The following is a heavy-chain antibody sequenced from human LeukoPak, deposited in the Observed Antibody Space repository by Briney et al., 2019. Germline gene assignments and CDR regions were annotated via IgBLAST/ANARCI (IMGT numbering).Heavy chain of an antibody. CDR3: ARDKGVAGTLLQNNWFDP. CDR1: GFTFSDYY. Sequence: GGSLRLSCAASGFTFSDYYMSWIRQAPGKGLEWVSYISSSGSTIYYADSVKGRFTISRDNAKNSLYLQMNSLRAEDTAVYYCARDKGVAGTLLQNNWFDPWGQGTLVTVSS. V-gene: IGHV3-11*04. D-gene: IGHD6-19*01. J-gene: IGHJ5*02. CDR2: ISSSGSTI.